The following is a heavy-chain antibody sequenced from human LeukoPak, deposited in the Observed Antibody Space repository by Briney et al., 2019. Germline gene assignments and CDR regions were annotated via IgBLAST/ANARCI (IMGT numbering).Heavy chain of an antibody. V-gene: IGHV4-31*03. Sequence: SQTLSLTCTVSGGSISSGDYYWSWIRQHPGKGLEWIGYFYYSGSTYYNPSLKSRLTISVDTSEKQFSLKVSSVTAADTAVYYCARADVSGSYFDYWGQGTLVTVSS. CDR3: ARADVSGSYFDY. J-gene: IGHJ4*02. CDR2: FYYSGST. D-gene: IGHD3-10*01. CDR1: GGSISSGDYY.